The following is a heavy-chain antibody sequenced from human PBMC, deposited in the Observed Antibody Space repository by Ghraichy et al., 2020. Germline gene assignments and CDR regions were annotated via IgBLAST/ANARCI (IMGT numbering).Heavy chain of an antibody. Sequence: SETLSLTCAVYGGSFSGYYWGWIRQPPGKGLEWIGEINHSGSTNYNPSLKSRVTISVDTSKNQFSLKLSSVTAADTAVYYCARVPRYSSSSYFDYWGQGTLVTVSS. V-gene: IGHV4-34*01. CDR3: ARVPRYSSSSYFDY. CDR1: GGSFSGYY. CDR2: INHSGST. J-gene: IGHJ4*02. D-gene: IGHD6-6*01.